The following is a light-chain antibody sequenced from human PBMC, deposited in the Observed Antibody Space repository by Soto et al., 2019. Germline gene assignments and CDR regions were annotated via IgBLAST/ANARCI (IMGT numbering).Light chain of an antibody. V-gene: IGKV1-5*01. CDR2: DAS. Sequence: DIQMTQSPSTLSASVGDRVTITCRASQSISSWLAWYQQKPGKAPKLLIYDASSLESGVPSRFSGSVCGTEFTLTLSIQQPDDFATEYCQQYNSYWTFGQGTKVEIK. CDR1: QSISSW. CDR3: QQYNSYWT. J-gene: IGKJ1*01.